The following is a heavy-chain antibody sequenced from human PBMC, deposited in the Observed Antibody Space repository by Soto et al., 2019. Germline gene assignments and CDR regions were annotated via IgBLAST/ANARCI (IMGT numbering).Heavy chain of an antibody. D-gene: IGHD3-10*01. CDR1: GYTFTSYG. CDR3: ARTFGFISPSGSTYNWFDP. Sequence: QVQLVQSGAEVKKPGASVKVSCKASGYTFTSYGISWVRQAPGQGLEWMGWISAYNGNTNYAQKLQGRVTMTTDTSTRTAYLELRSLRSDATAVYYCARTFGFISPSGSTYNWFDPWGQGTLVTVSS. CDR2: ISAYNGNT. V-gene: IGHV1-18*01. J-gene: IGHJ5*02.